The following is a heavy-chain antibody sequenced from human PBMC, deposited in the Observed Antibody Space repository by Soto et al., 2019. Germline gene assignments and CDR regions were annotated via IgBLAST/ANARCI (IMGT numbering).Heavy chain of an antibody. V-gene: IGHV3-21*01. Sequence: GGSLRLSCAASGFTFSSYSMNWVRQAPGKGLEWASSISSSSYIYYADSVKGRFTISRDNAKNSLYLQMNSLRAEDTAVYYCARVRPLDYYYGMDVWGQGATVTVSS. CDR3: ARVRPLDYYYGMDV. CDR2: ISSSSYI. CDR1: GFTFSSYS. D-gene: IGHD3-16*01. J-gene: IGHJ6*02.